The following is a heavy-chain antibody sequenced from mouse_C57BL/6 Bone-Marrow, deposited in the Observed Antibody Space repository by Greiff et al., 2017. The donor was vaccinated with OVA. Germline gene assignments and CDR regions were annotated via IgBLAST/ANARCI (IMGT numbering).Heavy chain of an antibody. CDR3: AREGAAQAPDYFDY. CDR2: ISDGGSYT. Sequence: EVNLVESGGGLVKPGGSLKLSCAASGFTFSSYAMSWVRQTPEKRLEWVATISDGGSYTYYPDNVKGRFTISRDNAKNNLYLQMSHLKSEDTAMYYCAREGAAQAPDYFDYWGQGTTLTVSS. J-gene: IGHJ2*01. V-gene: IGHV5-4*01. CDR1: GFTFSSYA. D-gene: IGHD3-2*02.